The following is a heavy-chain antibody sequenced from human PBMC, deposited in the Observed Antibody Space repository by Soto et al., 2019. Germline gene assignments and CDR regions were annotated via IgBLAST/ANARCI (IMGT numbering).Heavy chain of an antibody. CDR3: AYLPCSGGSCDWFSFSGMDV. J-gene: IGHJ6*02. D-gene: IGHD2-15*01. CDR2: IYWDDDT. Sequence: QITLKESGPTLVKPTQTLTLTCTFSGFSLSTSGVGVAWIRQPPGKALEWLALIYWDDDTRYRPSLESRLTITTDTSKNQVVLTMTNMDSVATSTYYCAYLPCSGGSCDWFSFSGMDVWGQGTTVTVSS. CDR1: GFSLSTSGVG. V-gene: IGHV2-5*02.